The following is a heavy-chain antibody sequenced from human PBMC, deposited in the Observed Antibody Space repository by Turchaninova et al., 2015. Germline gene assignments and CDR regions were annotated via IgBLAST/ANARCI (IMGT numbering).Heavy chain of an antibody. CDR3: ARLGTVAGPASR. Sequence: QLQLQESGPGLVKPSETLSLSCTVSGGSISSSTYYWGWIRQPPGKGLEGIGRMCYSGGTYENPSPNGVVTISVDTSKNQLSLKLSSVTAADTAVYDCARLGTVAGPASRWGQGTLVTVSS. V-gene: IGHV4-39*01. D-gene: IGHD6-19*01. CDR1: GGSISSSTYY. J-gene: IGHJ4*02. CDR2: MCYSGGT.